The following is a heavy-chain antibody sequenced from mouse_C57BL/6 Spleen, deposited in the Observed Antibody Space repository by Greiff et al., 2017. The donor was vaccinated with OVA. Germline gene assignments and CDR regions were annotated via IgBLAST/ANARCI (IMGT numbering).Heavy chain of an antibody. V-gene: IGHV1-69*01. CDR1: GYTFTSYW. CDR3: ARSSYGKYFDV. CDR2: IDPSDSYT. Sequence: QVQLQQSGAELVMPGASVKLSCKASGYTFTSYWMHWVKQRPGQGLEWIGEIDPSDSYTNYNQKFKGKSTLTVDKSSSTAYMQLSSLTSEDSAVYYCARSSYGKYFDVWGTGTTVTVSS. J-gene: IGHJ1*03. D-gene: IGHD2-1*01.